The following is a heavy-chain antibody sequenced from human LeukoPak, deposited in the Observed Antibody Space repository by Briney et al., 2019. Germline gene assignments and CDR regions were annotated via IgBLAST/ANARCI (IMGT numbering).Heavy chain of an antibody. CDR3: ARAIASSWSRLFDY. J-gene: IGHJ4*02. CDR1: GGSISSGDYY. CDR2: IYYSGST. D-gene: IGHD6-6*01. V-gene: IGHV4-30-4*01. Sequence: SETLSLTCTVSGGSISSGDYYWSWIRQPPGKGLEWIGYIYYSGSTYYNPSLKSRVTISLDTSKNQFSLRLTSVTAADTAVYYCARAIASSWSRLFDYWGQGTLVTVSS.